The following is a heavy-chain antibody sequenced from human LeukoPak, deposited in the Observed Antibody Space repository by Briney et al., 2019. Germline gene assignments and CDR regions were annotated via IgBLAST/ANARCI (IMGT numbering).Heavy chain of an antibody. CDR3: ARVGSGGYYDSSGYWMRGQYYFDY. J-gene: IGHJ4*02. D-gene: IGHD3-22*01. CDR2: ISAYNGNT. Sequence: GASVKVSCKASGYTFTSYDINWVRQAPGQGLEWMGWISAYNGNTNYAQKLQGRVTMTTDTSTSTAYMELRSLRSDDTAVYYCARVGSGGYYDSSGYWMRGQYYFDYWGQGTLVTVSS. V-gene: IGHV1-18*01. CDR1: GYTFTSYD.